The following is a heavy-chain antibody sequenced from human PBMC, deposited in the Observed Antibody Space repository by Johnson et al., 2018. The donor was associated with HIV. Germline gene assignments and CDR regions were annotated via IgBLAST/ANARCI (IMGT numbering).Heavy chain of an antibody. CDR1: GFTFNRAW. CDR2: VKSITDGGTT. V-gene: IGHV3-15*01. J-gene: IGHJ3*02. D-gene: IGHD1-26*01. Sequence: VQLVESGGGLVKPGGSLRVSCAASGFTFNRAWMSWVRQAPGKGLEWVGRVKSITDGGTTDYTAPVTGRFTISRDDSKNTLYLQMNSLKTEDTAVYYCTTAIVGALINAFDIWGQGTMVTVSS. CDR3: TTAIVGALINAFDI.